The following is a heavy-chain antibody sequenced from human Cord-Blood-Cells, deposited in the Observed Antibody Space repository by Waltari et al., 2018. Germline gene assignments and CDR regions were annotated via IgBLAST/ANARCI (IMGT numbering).Heavy chain of an antibody. Sequence: QLQLQESGPGLVKPSETLSLTCTVSGGSISTSSYYWGWLRQPPGKGPEWIGGIYYSGSTYYNPSLKSRVTISVDTSKNQFSLKLSSVTAADTAVYYCARQGNTMVRGVLNWFDPWGQGTLVTVSS. J-gene: IGHJ5*02. CDR3: ARQGNTMVRGVLNWFDP. D-gene: IGHD3-10*01. CDR1: GGSISTSSYY. V-gene: IGHV4-39*01. CDR2: IYYSGST.